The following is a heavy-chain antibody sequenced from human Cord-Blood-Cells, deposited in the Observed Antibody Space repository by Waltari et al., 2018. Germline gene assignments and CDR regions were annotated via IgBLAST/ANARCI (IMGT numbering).Heavy chain of an antibody. CDR1: GFTFSRDS. CDR2: SSSSSSYI. CDR3: ARDRYQGGSYWFDP. Sequence: EVLVVESGGGLVKPAGSLRLSCPVSGFTFSRDSIHWVRQAPGKGLAWVSSSSSSSSYIYYADSGKGRFTISRDNAKNSLYLQMNSLRAEDTAVYYWARDRYQGGSYWFDPWGQGTLVTVSS. V-gene: IGHV3-21*01. J-gene: IGHJ5*02. D-gene: IGHD1-26*01.